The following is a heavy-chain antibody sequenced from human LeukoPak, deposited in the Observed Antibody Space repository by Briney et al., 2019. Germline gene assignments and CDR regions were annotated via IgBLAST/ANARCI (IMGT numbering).Heavy chain of an antibody. V-gene: IGHV3-48*01. Sequence: GGSLRLSCAASGFTFSSYSMNWVRQAPGKGLEWVSYISSSSSTIYYADSVKGRFTISRDNAKNSLYLQMNSLRAEDTAVYYCECGYYLEGAFDIWGQGTMVTVSS. CDR2: ISSSSSTI. CDR3: ECGYYLEGAFDI. CDR1: GFTFSSYS. J-gene: IGHJ3*02. D-gene: IGHD3-22*01.